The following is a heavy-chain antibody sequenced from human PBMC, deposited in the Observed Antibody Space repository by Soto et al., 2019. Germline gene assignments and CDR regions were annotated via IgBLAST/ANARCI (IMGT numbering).Heavy chain of an antibody. J-gene: IGHJ6*02. V-gene: IGHV3-73*01. Sequence: XGSLRLSCAASGFTFSGSAMHWVRQASGKGLEWVGRIRSKANSYATAYAASVKGRFTISRDDSKNTAYLQMNSLKTEDTAVYYCTRQTDTAMVTTPYYYYGMDVWGQGTTVTVSS. D-gene: IGHD5-18*01. CDR1: GFTFSGSA. CDR2: IRSKANSYAT. CDR3: TRQTDTAMVTTPYYYYGMDV.